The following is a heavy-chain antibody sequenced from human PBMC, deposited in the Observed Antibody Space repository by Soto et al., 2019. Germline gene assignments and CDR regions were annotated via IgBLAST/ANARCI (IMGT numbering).Heavy chain of an antibody. CDR1: GGTFSSYA. CDR3: ASSMAEQQRVSDY. J-gene: IGHJ4*02. CDR2: MIPIFGTA. D-gene: IGHD6-13*01. Sequence: QVQLVQSGAEVKKPGSSVKVSCKASGGTFSSYAISWVRQAPGQGLEWMGGMIPIFGTANYAQKFQGRVTITADVSTTTDYMELSSLRSEDTAVYYCASSMAEQQRVSDYWGQGTLVTVSS. V-gene: IGHV1-69*01.